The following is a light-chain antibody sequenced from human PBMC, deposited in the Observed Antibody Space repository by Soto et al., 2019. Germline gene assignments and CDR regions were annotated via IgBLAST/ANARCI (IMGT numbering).Light chain of an antibody. CDR1: QGIRND. CDR3: QQHNNWPPSIT. Sequence: AIQMTQSPSSLSASVGDRVSITCRASQGIRNDLGWYQQKPGKAPKLLIYAASSLQSGVPSRFSGRGSGTDCTLTISSLQSEDFEVYYCQQHNNWPPSITFGQGTRLEN. V-gene: IGKV1-6*01. J-gene: IGKJ5*01. CDR2: AAS.